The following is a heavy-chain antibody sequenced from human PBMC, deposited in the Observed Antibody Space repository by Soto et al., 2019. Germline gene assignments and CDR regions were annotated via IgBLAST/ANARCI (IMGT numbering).Heavy chain of an antibody. CDR3: ARHYGSGSYLGSYFDY. Sequence: ASVKVSCKASGYTFTSYGISWVRQAPGQGLEWMGWISAYNGNTNYAQKLQGRVTMTTDTSTSTAYMELRSLRSDDTAVYYCARHYGSGSYLGSYFDYWGQGXLVTVSS. D-gene: IGHD3-10*01. CDR2: ISAYNGNT. V-gene: IGHV1-18*01. J-gene: IGHJ4*02. CDR1: GYTFTSYG.